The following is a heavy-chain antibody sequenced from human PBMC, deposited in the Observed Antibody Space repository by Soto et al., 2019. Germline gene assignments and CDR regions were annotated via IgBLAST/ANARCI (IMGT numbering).Heavy chain of an antibody. V-gene: IGHV4-4*02. Sequence: SETLSLTCIVSGGSVSSGNWWSWVRQPPGKGLEWIGEIYHSGSTTYNPSLKSRATISVDKSENQFSLRLKSVTAADTAVYYCASVGSDYDNSGYYLPWGPGTLVTVSS. CDR3: ASVGSDYDNSGYYLP. CDR1: GGSVSSGNW. D-gene: IGHD3-22*01. J-gene: IGHJ5*02. CDR2: IYHSGST.